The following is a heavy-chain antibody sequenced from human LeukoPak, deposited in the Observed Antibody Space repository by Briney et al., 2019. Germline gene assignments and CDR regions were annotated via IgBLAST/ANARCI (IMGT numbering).Heavy chain of an antibody. D-gene: IGHD3-9*01. V-gene: IGHV4-39*01. J-gene: IGHJ4*02. CDR2: IYYSGST. CDR3: ARTDLHDNDY. Sequence: ASETLSLTCIVSGGSISSSSYYWGWIRQPPGKGLEWIGSIYYSGSTYYNPSLKSRVTISVDTSKNQFSLKLSSVTAADTAVYYCARTDLHDNDYWGQGTLVTVSS. CDR1: GGSISSSSYY.